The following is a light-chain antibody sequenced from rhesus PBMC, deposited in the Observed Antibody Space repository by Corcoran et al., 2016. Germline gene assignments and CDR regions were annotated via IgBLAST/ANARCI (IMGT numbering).Light chain of an antibody. CDR1: QSISSW. CDR3: LQYSSSPLT. CDR2: KAS. J-gene: IGKJ4*01. V-gene: IGKV1-22*01. Sequence: DIQMTQSPSSLSASVGDTVTITCRASQSISSWLDWDQQKPGKAHKLLIYKASSLQSGVPSRFSGSGFGISFPLTISSLQPEDFSTYYCLQYSSSPLTFGGGTKVELK.